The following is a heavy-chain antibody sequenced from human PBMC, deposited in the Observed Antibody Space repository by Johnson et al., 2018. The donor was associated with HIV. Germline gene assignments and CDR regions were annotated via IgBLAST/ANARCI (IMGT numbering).Heavy chain of an antibody. CDR2: ISYDGSNK. CDR3: ARVAVLWFRDTNAFDI. CDR1: GFTFSSYA. V-gene: IGHV3-30*04. D-gene: IGHD3-10*01. Sequence: VQLVESGGGVVQPGRSLRLSCAASGFTFSSYAMHWVRQAPGKGLEWVAVISYDGSNKYYADSVKGRFTISRDNSKNTLYLQMNSRRAEDTAVYYCARVAVLWFRDTNAFDIWGQGTMVTVSS. J-gene: IGHJ3*02.